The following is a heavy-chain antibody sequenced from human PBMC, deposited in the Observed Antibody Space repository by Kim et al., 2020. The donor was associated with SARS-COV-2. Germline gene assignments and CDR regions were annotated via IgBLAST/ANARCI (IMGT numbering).Heavy chain of an antibody. D-gene: IGHD3-10*01. J-gene: IGHJ6*02. CDR2: ISSSGSTI. CDR1: GFTFSSYE. CDR3: ARATGGFGELSLSGMDV. Sequence: GGSLRLSCAASGFTFSSYEMNWVRQAPGKGLEWVSYISSSGSTIYYADSVKGRFTISRDNAKNSLYLQMNSLRAEDTAVYYCARATGGFGELSLSGMDVWGQGTTVTVSS. V-gene: IGHV3-48*03.